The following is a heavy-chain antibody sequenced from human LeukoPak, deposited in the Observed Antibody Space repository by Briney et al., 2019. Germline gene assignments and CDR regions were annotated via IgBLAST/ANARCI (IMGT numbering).Heavy chain of an antibody. CDR1: GYTFTSYD. Sequence: GASVKVSCKASGYTFTSYDINWVRQATGQGLEWMGWMNPNSGNTGYAQKFQGRVTMTRNTSISTAYMELSSLRSEDTAVYYCARSLFGITMIVVVPDWFDPWGQGTLVTVSS. J-gene: IGHJ5*02. CDR2: MNPNSGNT. V-gene: IGHV1-8*01. D-gene: IGHD3-22*01. CDR3: ARSLFGITMIVVVPDWFDP.